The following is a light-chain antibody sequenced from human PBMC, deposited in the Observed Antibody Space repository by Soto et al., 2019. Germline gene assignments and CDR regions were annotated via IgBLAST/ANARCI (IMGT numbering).Light chain of an antibody. J-gene: IGKJ4*01. Sequence: DIQMTQSPSSLSASVGDRVTITCRASQSISSYLNWYQQKPGKDPKLLIYAASNLQSGVPSRFSGSRSGTVFSLTVSSLQPEDFATYYCQQANSFPLSFGGGT. CDR2: AAS. CDR1: QSISSY. V-gene: IGKV1-39*01. CDR3: QQANSFPLS.